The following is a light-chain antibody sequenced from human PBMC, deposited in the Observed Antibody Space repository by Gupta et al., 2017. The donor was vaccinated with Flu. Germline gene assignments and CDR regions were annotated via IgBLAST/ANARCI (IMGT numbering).Light chain of an antibody. Sequence: DIVIPQTPLFSPVTLGQPASNPCRSSQSLVHSDGNSYLSWFQQRPGQPPRLLMYKVSNWFSGVPERFSGSGAGTDFTLKISSVEAEDVGVYYCMQATQFPMTFGQGTRLEIK. CDR1: QSLVHSDGNSY. CDR2: KVS. J-gene: IGKJ5*01. CDR3: MQATQFPMT. V-gene: IGKV2-24*01.